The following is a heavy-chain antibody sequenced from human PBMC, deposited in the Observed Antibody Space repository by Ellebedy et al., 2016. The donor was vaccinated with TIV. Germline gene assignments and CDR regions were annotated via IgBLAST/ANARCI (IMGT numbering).Heavy chain of an antibody. CDR1: GSSFTSYW. V-gene: IGHV5-51*01. Sequence: GESLKISXKGSGSSFTSYWIGWVRQMPGKGLEWMGIIYPGDSDTRYSPSFQGQVTVSVDKSILTAYLQWSSLKASDTAMYYCGVAARPPYWYFDLWGRGTLVTVSS. CDR2: IYPGDSDT. D-gene: IGHD6-6*01. CDR3: GVAARPPYWYFDL. J-gene: IGHJ2*01.